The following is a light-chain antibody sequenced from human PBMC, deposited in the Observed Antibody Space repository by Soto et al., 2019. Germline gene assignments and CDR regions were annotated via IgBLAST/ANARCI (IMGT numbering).Light chain of an antibody. CDR3: QQYSKWPT. CDR2: DTA. J-gene: IGKJ5*01. CDR1: ESVSGN. Sequence: EIVMTQSPATLSVSPGERATLSCRASESVSGNLAWYQQKPGQAPRLIIYDTASRATAIPARFSGSGSGTDFTLTISSLQSEDFAVYYCQQYSKWPTFGQGTRLEIK. V-gene: IGKV3-15*01.